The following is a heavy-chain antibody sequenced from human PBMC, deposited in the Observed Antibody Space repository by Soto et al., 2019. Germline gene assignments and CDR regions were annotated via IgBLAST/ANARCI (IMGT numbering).Heavy chain of an antibody. CDR3: AKHGDTYDILTGYYQAYYFDY. D-gene: IGHD3-9*01. Sequence: PGGSLRLSCAASGFTFSRFWMSWVRQAPGKGLEWVANIKEDGSEEHYIDSVKGRFTISRDNSKNTLYLQMNSLRAEDTAVYYCAKHGDTYDILTGYYQAYYFDYWGQGTLVTVSS. J-gene: IGHJ4*02. CDR2: IKEDGSEE. V-gene: IGHV3-7*03. CDR1: GFTFSRFW.